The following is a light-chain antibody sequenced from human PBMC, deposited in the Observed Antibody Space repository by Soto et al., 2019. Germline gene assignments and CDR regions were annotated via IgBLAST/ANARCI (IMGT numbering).Light chain of an antibody. Sequence: DIQMTQSPSTLSASVGDRVTITCRASHSIDSGLAWYQQKPGKAPNLLIYKASSVESGVPSSFSGSGSGTELTVNISSLQPDYSATYYCPPFHRYPVTFGQGTNVEI. V-gene: IGKV1-5*03. CDR3: PPFHRYPVT. CDR1: HSIDSG. CDR2: KAS. J-gene: IGKJ1*01.